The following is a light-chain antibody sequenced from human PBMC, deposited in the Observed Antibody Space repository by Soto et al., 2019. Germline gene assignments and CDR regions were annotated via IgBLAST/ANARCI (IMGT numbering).Light chain of an antibody. Sequence: QLVLTQPPSASGSPGQSVTISCTGTSSDVGGYNYVSWYQQHPGKAPKLMIYEVSKRPSGVPDRFSGSKSGNTASLTVSGLQAEDAADYYCSSYAGSNNVVFGGGTKLTVL. CDR3: SSYAGSNNVV. CDR1: SSDVGGYNY. CDR2: EVS. J-gene: IGLJ2*01. V-gene: IGLV2-8*01.